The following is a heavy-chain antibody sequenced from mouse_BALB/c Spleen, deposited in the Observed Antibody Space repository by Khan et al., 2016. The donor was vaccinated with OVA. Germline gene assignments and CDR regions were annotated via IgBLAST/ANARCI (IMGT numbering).Heavy chain of an antibody. CDR3: ARTASIKY. J-gene: IGHJ2*01. CDR2: ISYSGST. V-gene: IGHV3-2*02. D-gene: IGHD2-10*02. CDR1: GYSITSGYG. Sequence: EVQLQESGPGLVKPSQSLSLTCTVTGYSITSGYGWNWIRQFPGNTLEWMGYISYSGSTNFNPSLKSRISITRDTSKNQFFLQLHSVTTEDPATYDCARTASIKYWGQGTTLTVSS.